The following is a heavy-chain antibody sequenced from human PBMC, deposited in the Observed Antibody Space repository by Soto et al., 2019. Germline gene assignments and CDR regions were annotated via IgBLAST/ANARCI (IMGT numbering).Heavy chain of an antibody. D-gene: IGHD2-8*01. CDR2: IIPIFGTA. V-gene: IGHV1-69*01. Sequence: QVQLVQSGAEVKKPGSSVKVSCKASGGTFSSFTISWVRQAPGQGLEWMGEIIPIFGTANYAQKFQGRVTISADESTSTAYMELSSVRSEDTAVYYCARQVRSRYCTNGVCFNYFAYWGQGTLVTVSS. J-gene: IGHJ4*02. CDR1: GGTFSSFT. CDR3: ARQVRSRYCTNGVCFNYFAY.